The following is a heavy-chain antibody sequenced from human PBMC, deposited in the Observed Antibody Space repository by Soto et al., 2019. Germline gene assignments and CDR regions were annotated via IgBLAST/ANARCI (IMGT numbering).Heavy chain of an antibody. V-gene: IGHV3-74*01. CDR3: VCPTILHCSRTSCYVGV. CDR2: IKSDGSST. D-gene: IGHD2-2*01. CDR1: GFTFSSYW. Sequence: EVQLVESGGGLVQPGGYLRLSCAASGFTFSSYWMHWVRQAPGKGLGWVSRIKSDGSSTSYADSVKGRFTISRDNAKHTLYLQMNSLRAEDTAVYYCVCPTILHCSRTSCYVGVWGQGTLVTVSS. J-gene: IGHJ4*02.